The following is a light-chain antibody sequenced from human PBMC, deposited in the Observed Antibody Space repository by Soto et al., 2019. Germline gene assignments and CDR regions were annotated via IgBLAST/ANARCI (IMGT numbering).Light chain of an antibody. CDR3: LIVYGGVQPV. J-gene: IGLJ2*01. Sequence: QAVVTQEPSVTVSPGETVTLTCATSTGPVTGDHSPNWIQQKPGQAPRSLIYGTRNKYFWTPARFSGSLIGDKAALTLSGVQPEDEADYYCLIVYGGVQPVFGGGTKLTVL. V-gene: IGLV7-43*01. CDR1: TGPVTGDHS. CDR2: GTR.